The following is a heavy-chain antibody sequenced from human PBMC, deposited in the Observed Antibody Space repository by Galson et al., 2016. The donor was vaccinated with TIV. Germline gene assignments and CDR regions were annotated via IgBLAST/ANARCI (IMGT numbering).Heavy chain of an antibody. Sequence: TLSLTCSVFGGSISNGDYYWTWIRQPPGKGLEWIGYVYYSGATNYNPSLKRRVTLSVDRSTNQFSLRLNCVTAVDTAVYSCARCRGDYYYGIDVWGQGTTVTVSS. CDR2: VYYSGAT. J-gene: IGHJ6*02. CDR3: ARCRGDYYYGIDV. D-gene: IGHD3-10*01. CDR1: GGSISNGDYY. V-gene: IGHV4-30-4*08.